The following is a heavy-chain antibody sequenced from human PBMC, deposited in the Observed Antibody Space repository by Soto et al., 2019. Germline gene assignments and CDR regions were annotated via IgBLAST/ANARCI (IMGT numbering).Heavy chain of an antibody. Sequence: EVQLVESGGGLVQPGGSLRLSCAASGFTFSSYSMNWVRQAPGKGLEWVSYISSSSSTIYYADSVKGRFTISRDNAKNSLYLQMNSLRDEDTAVYYCARVDPRGMYLDYFDYWGQGTLVTVSS. D-gene: IGHD2-2*01. CDR1: GFTFSSYS. V-gene: IGHV3-48*02. CDR2: ISSSSSTI. J-gene: IGHJ4*02. CDR3: ARVDPRGMYLDYFDY.